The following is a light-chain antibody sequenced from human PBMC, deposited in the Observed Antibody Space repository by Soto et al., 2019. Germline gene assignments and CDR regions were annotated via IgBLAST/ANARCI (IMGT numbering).Light chain of an antibody. CDR1: QSISSY. CDR3: QHSSSTPRLP. Sequence: DIQMTQSPSSLSASVGDRVTITCLASQSISSYLNWYQQKPGKAPKLLIYAASSLQSGVQSRFSGSGSGTDFTLTISSRQPEDFATYYCQHSSSTPRLPFGGGTKVELK. CDR2: AAS. V-gene: IGKV1-39*01. J-gene: IGKJ4*01.